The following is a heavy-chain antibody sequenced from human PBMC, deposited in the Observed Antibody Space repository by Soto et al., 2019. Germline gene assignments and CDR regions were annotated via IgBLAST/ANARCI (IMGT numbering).Heavy chain of an antibody. D-gene: IGHD3-3*01. Sequence: GGSLRLSCAPSGFTFSSYGMHWILQAPAKGLEWVAVISYEGSNKYYADSVKGRFTISRDNSKNTLYLQMNSLRAEDTAVYYCAKDEEPIWSGPLGMDVWGQGTTVTVSS. J-gene: IGHJ6*02. V-gene: IGHV3-30*18. CDR1: GFTFSSYG. CDR2: ISYEGSNK. CDR3: AKDEEPIWSGPLGMDV.